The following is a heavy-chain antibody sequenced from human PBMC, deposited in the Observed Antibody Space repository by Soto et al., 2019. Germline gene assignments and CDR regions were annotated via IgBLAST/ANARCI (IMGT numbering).Heavy chain of an antibody. J-gene: IGHJ3*02. Sequence: QVQLVESGGGVVQPGRSLRLSCAASGFTFSSYGMHWVRQAPGKGLEWVAVIWYDGSNKYYADSVKGRFTISRDNSKNTLYLQMKSLRAEDTAVYYCARRWGYDAFDIWGQGTMVAVCS. CDR1: GFTFSSYG. CDR3: ARRWGYDAFDI. V-gene: IGHV3-33*01. CDR2: IWYDGSNK. D-gene: IGHD3-16*01.